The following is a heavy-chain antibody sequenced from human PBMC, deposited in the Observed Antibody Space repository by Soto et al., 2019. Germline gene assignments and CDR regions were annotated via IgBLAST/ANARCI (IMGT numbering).Heavy chain of an antibody. CDR1: GDSVSNEDFS. CDR2: IFHTGSI. Sequence: QLQLQESGSGLVKPSQTLSLTCTVSGDSVSNEDFSWSWIRRTPGKSLEWIGYIFHTGSIYYNPSLKSRVVISVDRSKNHFSLNLTSVTAADTAVYYCARDAGASSNAFDIWGQGTMVTVSP. CDR3: ARDAGASSNAFDI. D-gene: IGHD6-6*01. J-gene: IGHJ3*02. V-gene: IGHV4-30-2*01.